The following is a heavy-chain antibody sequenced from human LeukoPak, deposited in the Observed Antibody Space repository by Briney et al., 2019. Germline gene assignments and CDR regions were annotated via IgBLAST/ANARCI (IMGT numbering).Heavy chain of an antibody. Sequence: ASVKLSCKASGYTFTSYYMHWVRQAPGQGLGWMGWINPNSGGTNYAQKFQGWVTMTRDTSISTAYMELSRLRSDDTAVYYCARDRAFGGVIATFDYWGQGTLVTVSS. CDR3: ARDRAFGGVIATFDY. CDR1: GYTFTSYY. D-gene: IGHD3-16*02. CDR2: INPNSGGT. V-gene: IGHV1-2*04. J-gene: IGHJ4*02.